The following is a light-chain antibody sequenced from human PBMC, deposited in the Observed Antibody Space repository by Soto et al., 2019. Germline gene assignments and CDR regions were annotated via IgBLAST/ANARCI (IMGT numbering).Light chain of an antibody. CDR3: SSYTSTTTVV. Sequence: QSALTQPASVSGSPGQSITISCTGTTIDVGGYNYVSWYQQHPGKAPKLMIYDVSNRPSGVSNRFSGSKSGNTASLTISGLQTDDEADYFCSSYTSTTTVVFGGGTKVTVL. J-gene: IGLJ2*01. CDR1: TIDVGGYNY. V-gene: IGLV2-14*01. CDR2: DVS.